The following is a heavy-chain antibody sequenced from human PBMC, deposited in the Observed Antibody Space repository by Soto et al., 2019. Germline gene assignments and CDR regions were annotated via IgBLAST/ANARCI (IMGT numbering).Heavy chain of an antibody. CDR1: GYSFTSYG. J-gene: IGHJ3*02. D-gene: IGHD3-22*01. V-gene: IGHV1-18*01. CDR3: ASDYYEDSSGYWFDVFDI. CDR2: ISTGKDDT. Sequence: QGQLVQSGAEVKKPGASVRVSCKASGYSFTSYGMSWVRQAPGQGLEWMGWISTGKDDTNYAQMYRGGVTMFKDTSTNTVYMELTSLRSDDSAVYYCASDYYEDSSGYWFDVFDIWGQGTMVTVSS.